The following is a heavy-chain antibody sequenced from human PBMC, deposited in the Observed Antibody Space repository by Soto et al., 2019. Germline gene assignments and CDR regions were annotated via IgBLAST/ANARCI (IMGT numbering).Heavy chain of an antibody. Sequence: EVQLVESGGGLVQPGGSLRLSCAASGFTVSSNYMSWVRQAPGKGLEWVSVIYSGGSTYYADSVKGRFTISRDNSKNTLYLQMTSLRAEDTAVYYCARGGPYAYYEFWSGYSNENWFDPWGQGTLVTVSS. CDR1: GFTVSSNY. V-gene: IGHV3-66*01. J-gene: IGHJ5*02. CDR2: IYSGGST. D-gene: IGHD3-3*01. CDR3: ARGGPYAYYEFWSGYSNENWFDP.